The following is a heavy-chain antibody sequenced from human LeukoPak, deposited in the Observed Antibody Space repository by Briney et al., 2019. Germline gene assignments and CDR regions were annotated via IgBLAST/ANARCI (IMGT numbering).Heavy chain of an antibody. Sequence: PGGSLRLSCSASGFTFSEYDMNWFRQAPGKGLEWVSSISYLSSHIYYGDSVKGRFSTSRDNAKNSLYLQMNTLGAEDTAIYYCGRAFPPLRTSSAGDLWGQGILVTVSS. CDR2: ISYLSSHI. V-gene: IGHV3-21*01. J-gene: IGHJ4*02. D-gene: IGHD3-16*01. CDR3: GRAFPPLRTSSAGDL. CDR1: GFTFSEYD.